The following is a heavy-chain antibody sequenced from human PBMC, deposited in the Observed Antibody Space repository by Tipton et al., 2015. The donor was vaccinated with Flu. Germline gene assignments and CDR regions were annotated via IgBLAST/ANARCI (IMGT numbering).Heavy chain of an antibody. D-gene: IGHD3-3*01. V-gene: IGHV4-39*07. CDR3: ARRRDYSGTILED. J-gene: IGHJ4*01. Sequence: TLSLTCTVSSGSIRSTNYFCAWIRQPPGKRLELIGSIYPSGTTYYNPSLKSRVTISVDTSKSQFSLKLTSVTAADTAVYYCARRRDYSGTILEDWGHGTLVTVSS. CDR2: IYPSGTT. CDR1: SGSIRSTNYF.